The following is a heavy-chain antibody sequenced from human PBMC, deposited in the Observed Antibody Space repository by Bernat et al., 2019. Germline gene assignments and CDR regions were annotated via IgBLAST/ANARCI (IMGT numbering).Heavy chain of an antibody. J-gene: IGHJ6*03. CDR3: AGDAAVTTKYYCYYYMDV. Sequence: EVQLVESGGGLVQPGGSLRLSCVASGFTFSTYWMSWVRQAPGKGVEWVANIKQDGSEQYSVDSVKGRFTISRDNAKNSLYLQMNSLRAEDTAVYYCAGDAAVTTKYYCYYYMDVWGKGTTITVSS. D-gene: IGHD4-11*01. CDR2: IKQDGSEQ. V-gene: IGHV3-7*03. CDR1: GFTFSTYW.